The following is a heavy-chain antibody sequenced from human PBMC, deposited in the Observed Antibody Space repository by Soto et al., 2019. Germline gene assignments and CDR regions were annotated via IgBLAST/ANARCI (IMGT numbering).Heavy chain of an antibody. V-gene: IGHV3-21*01. J-gene: IGHJ3*02. CDR1: GFTFSSYS. Sequence: EVQLVESGGGLVKPGGSLRLSCAASGFTFSSYSMNWVRQAPGKGLEWVSSISSSSSYIYYADSVKGRFTISRDNAKNSLYLQMNSLRAEDTAVYYCARDLYSYCSGGSCYESAAFDIWGQGTMVTVSS. CDR2: ISSSSSYI. CDR3: ARDLYSYCSGGSCYESAAFDI. D-gene: IGHD2-15*01.